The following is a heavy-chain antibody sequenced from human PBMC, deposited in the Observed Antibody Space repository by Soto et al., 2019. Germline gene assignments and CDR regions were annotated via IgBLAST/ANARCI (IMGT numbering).Heavy chain of an antibody. J-gene: IGHJ4*02. CDR2: IYYSGST. Sequence: LSLTCTVSGGSMSSYYWSWIRQSPGKGLEWIGYIYYSGSTNYNPSLKSRVAISLDTSKNQFSLMLSSVTAADTAVYYCARGEWLATIKPYFAYWGQGTLVTVSS. D-gene: IGHD5-12*01. V-gene: IGHV4-59*01. CDR3: ARGEWLATIKPYFAY. CDR1: GGSMSSYY.